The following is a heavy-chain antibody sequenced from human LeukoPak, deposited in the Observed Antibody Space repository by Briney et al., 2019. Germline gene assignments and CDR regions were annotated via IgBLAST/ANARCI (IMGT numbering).Heavy chain of an antibody. CDR2: INSDGSST. D-gene: IGHD3-16*01. J-gene: IGHJ4*02. CDR3: AKAILMILGGRGDY. Sequence: PGGSLRLSCAVSGFTLSSYWMHWVRQAPGEGLVWVSRINSDGSSTTYADSVKGRFTISRDNAKNTLYLQMNSLRAEDTAVYYCAKAILMILGGRGDYWGQGTLVTVSS. V-gene: IGHV3-74*01. CDR1: GFTLSSYW.